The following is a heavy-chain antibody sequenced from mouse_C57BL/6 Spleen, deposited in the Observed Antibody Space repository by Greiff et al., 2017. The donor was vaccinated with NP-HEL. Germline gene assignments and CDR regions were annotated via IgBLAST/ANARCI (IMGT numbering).Heavy chain of an antibody. Sequence: EVKLMESGGDLVKPGGSLKLSCAASGFTFSSYGMSWVRQTPDKRLEWVATISSGGSYTYYPDSVKGRFTISRDNAKNTLYLQMSSLKSEDTAMYYCARQGAITTSYFDYWGQGTTLTVSS. J-gene: IGHJ2*01. V-gene: IGHV5-6*01. CDR1: GFTFSSYG. D-gene: IGHD2-4*01. CDR3: ARQGAITTSYFDY. CDR2: ISSGGSYT.